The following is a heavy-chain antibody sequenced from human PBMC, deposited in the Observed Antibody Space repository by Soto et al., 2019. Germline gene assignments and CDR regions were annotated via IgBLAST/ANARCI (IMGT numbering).Heavy chain of an antibody. Sequence: PGGSLRLACAASGLSLSYYSMSWVRQAPGKGLEWVSVISESGGSTHYADSVRGRFTVSRDNSKNSLSLRMNSLRDEDTAVYFCAKRSPYSSGWYSPIFDYWGQGALVTVSS. CDR2: ISESGGST. D-gene: IGHD6-13*01. V-gene: IGHV3-23*01. CDR3: AKRSPYSSGWYSPIFDY. CDR1: GLSLSYYS. J-gene: IGHJ4*02.